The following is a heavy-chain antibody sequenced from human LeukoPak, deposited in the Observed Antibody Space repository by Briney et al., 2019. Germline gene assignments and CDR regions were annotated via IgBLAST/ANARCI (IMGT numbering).Heavy chain of an antibody. CDR2: INHSGST. CDR3: ARGAAGPVYY. J-gene: IGHJ4*02. D-gene: IGHD6-13*01. Sequence: PSETLSLTCAVYGGSFSGYYWSWIRQPPGKGLEWIGEINHSGSTNYNPSLKSRVTISVDTSKNQFSLKLSSATAADTAVYYCARGAAGPVYYWGQGTLVTVSS. V-gene: IGHV4-34*01. CDR1: GGSFSGYY.